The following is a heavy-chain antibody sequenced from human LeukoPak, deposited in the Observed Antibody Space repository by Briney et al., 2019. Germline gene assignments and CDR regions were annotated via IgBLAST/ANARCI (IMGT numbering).Heavy chain of an antibody. CDR3: ARARGYSSSWYAPSLFDY. Sequence: GSLRLSCVASGFTFSGYWMTWVRQAPGKGLEWVGEINHSGSTNYNPSLKSRVTISVDTSKNQFSLKLSSVTAADTAVYYCARARGYSSSWYAPSLFDYWGQGTLVTVSS. CDR1: GFTFSGYW. D-gene: IGHD6-13*01. V-gene: IGHV4-34*01. J-gene: IGHJ4*02. CDR2: INHSGST.